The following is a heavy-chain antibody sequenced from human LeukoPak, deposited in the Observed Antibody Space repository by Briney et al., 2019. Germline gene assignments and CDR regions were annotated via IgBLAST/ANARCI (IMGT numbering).Heavy chain of an antibody. CDR1: GFPFSDFA. V-gene: IGHV3-23*01. Sequence: GGPLSLSCAVSGFPFSDFAMSWVRQAPGKGLEWVSTISGGGDNTYFADSVKGRFTISRDNSKNTLFLQMVSLRAEDTAVYYCAKFEGALLGNYYMDVWGKGTSVTVSS. CDR2: ISGGGDNT. CDR3: AKFEGALLGNYYMDV. J-gene: IGHJ6*03.